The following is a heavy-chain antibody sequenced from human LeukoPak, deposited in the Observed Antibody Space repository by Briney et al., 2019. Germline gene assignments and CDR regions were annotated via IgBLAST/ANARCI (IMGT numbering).Heavy chain of an antibody. CDR2: IIPIFGTA. CDR1: GGTFSSYA. CDR3: ARGGYYGILTGRGTLDY. D-gene: IGHD3-9*01. J-gene: IGHJ4*02. V-gene: IGHV1-69*13. Sequence: SVKVSCKASGGTFSSYAISWVRQAPGQGLEWMGGIIPIFGTANYAQKFQGRVTITADESTSTAYMELSSLRSEDTAVYYCARGGYYGILTGRGTLDYWGQGTLVTVSS.